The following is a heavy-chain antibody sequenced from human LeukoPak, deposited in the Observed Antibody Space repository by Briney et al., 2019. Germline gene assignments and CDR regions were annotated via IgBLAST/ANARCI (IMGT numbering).Heavy chain of an antibody. V-gene: IGHV1-2*02. D-gene: IGHD6-19*01. CDR2: IYPNSGGT. Sequence: ASVKVSCKASGYTFSGYYLHWVRQAPGQGLEWMGWIYPNSGGTNEAQKFQGRVTLTRDTSISTAYMELSRLTSDDMALYYCARNGIEVAGYDYWGQGTVVAVSS. CDR3: ARNGIEVAGYDY. J-gene: IGHJ4*02. CDR1: GYTFSGYY.